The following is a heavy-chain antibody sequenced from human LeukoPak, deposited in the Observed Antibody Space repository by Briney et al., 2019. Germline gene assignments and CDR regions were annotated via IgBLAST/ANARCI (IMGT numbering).Heavy chain of an antibody. CDR2: MSPNNGKT. D-gene: IGHD6-13*01. CDR3: ARGPPESSSSDS. J-gene: IGHJ4*02. Sequence: ASVKVSCKASGYTFSNYDINWVRQATGQGLEWMGWMSPNNGKTGYAQNFQGGVTMTRDTSISTAYMELRRLRIEDTAVYYCARGPPESSSSDSWGQGTLVTVSS. CDR1: GYTFSNYD. V-gene: IGHV1-8*01.